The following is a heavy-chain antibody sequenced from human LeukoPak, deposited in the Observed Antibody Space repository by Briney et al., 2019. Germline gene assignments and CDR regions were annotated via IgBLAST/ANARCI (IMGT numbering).Heavy chain of an antibody. Sequence: SETLSLTCTVSGGSISSGDYYWSWIRQPAGKGLEWIGRIYTSGSTNYNPSLKSRVTISVDTSKNQFSLKLSSVTAADTAVYYCARQWAVAALDYWGQGTLVTVSS. V-gene: IGHV4-61*02. D-gene: IGHD6-19*01. J-gene: IGHJ4*02. CDR2: IYTSGST. CDR3: ARQWAVAALDY. CDR1: GGSISSGDYY.